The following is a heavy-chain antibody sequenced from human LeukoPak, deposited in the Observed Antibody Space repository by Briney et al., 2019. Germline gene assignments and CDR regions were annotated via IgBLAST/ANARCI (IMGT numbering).Heavy chain of an antibody. CDR3: ATEVGAAPRWGDY. D-gene: IGHD1-26*01. V-gene: IGHV4-39*01. CDR1: GGSISSSSNY. CDR2: IYYSGST. J-gene: IGHJ4*02. Sequence: SETLSLTCTVSGGSISSSSNYWGWIRQPPGKGLEWIGSIYYSGSTYYNPSLKSRVTISVDTSKNQFSLKLSSVTAADTAVYYCATEVGAAPRWGDYWGQGTLVTVSS.